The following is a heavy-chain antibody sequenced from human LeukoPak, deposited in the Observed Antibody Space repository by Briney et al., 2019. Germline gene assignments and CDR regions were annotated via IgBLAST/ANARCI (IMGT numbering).Heavy chain of an antibody. J-gene: IGHJ5*02. CDR3: AKHRRSSRYWFDP. CDR2: ISGIGGST. D-gene: IGHD6-13*01. CDR1: GFTFSSYA. V-gene: IGHV3-23*01. Sequence: GGSLRLSYAASGFTFSSYAMSWVRQAPGKGLEWVSAISGIGGSTYYADSVKGRSTISRNKSRNTLYLQVNSLRAEDTAVYYCAKHRRSSRYWFDPWGQGTLVTVSS.